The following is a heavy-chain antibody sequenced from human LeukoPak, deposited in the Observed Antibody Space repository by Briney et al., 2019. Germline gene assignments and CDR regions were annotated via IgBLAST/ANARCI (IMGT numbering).Heavy chain of an antibody. CDR2: ISYTGST. J-gene: IGHJ3*02. V-gene: IGHV4-59*08. Sequence: SETLSLTCTVSGGSISTYYWNWLRQPPGKGLEWIGYISYTGSTNYSPSLQSRVTMSVDTSKNQFSLKLSSVTAADTAVYYCARLRELAALHDALDIWGQGTMVAVCS. CDR3: ARLRELAALHDALDI. CDR1: GGSISTYY. D-gene: IGHD5-24*01.